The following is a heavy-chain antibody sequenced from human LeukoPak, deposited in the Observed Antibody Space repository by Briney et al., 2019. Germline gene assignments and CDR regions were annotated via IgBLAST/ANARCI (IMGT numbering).Heavy chain of an antibody. D-gene: IGHD6-13*01. V-gene: IGHV4-39*07. CDR1: GGSISSVAYY. CDR3: ARTAYSSSWYPHYYFDY. CDR2: INHSGST. Sequence: SETLSLTCTVSGGSISSVAYYWGWIRQPPGKGLEWIGEINHSGSTDYNPSLKSRVTISVDTSRNQFSLKLSSVTAADTAVYYCARTAYSSSWYPHYYFDYWGQGTLVTVSS. J-gene: IGHJ4*02.